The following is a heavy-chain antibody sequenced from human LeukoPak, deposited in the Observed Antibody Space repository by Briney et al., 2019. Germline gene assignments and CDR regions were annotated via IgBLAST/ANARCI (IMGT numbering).Heavy chain of an antibody. V-gene: IGHV1-2*02. J-gene: IGHJ3*01. CDR2: INPNSGGT. D-gene: IGHD2-15*01. CDR3: ARGSSRGPRDAFDF. CDR1: GYTFTDYY. Sequence: ASVKVSCKASGYTFTDYYMHWVRQAPGQGLEWMGWINPNSGGTNYARKFQGRVTMTRDMSTSTVYMELSSLISEDTAVYYCARGSSRGPRDAFDFWGQGTMVTLSS.